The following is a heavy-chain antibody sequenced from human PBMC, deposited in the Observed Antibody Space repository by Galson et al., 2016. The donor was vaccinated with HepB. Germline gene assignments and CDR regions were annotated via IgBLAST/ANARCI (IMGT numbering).Heavy chain of an antibody. CDR1: GFTFKNYA. V-gene: IGHV3-23*01. D-gene: IGHD6-13*01. CDR3: AKGRSAIAAAGLNY. CDR2: VSGSGDNT. Sequence: SLRLSCAASGFTFKNYAMNWVRQAPGKGLGWVSVVSGSGDNTYYADSVKGRLTISRDNSNNTLFLQMNSLRVEDTAVYYCAKGRSAIAAAGLNYWGQGTLVTVSS. J-gene: IGHJ4*02.